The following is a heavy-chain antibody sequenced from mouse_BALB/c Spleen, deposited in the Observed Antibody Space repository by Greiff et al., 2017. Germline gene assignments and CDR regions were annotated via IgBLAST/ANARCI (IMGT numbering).Heavy chain of an antibody. CDR2: IRNKANGYTT. D-gene: IGHD1-1*01. J-gene: IGHJ1*01. CDR1: GFTFTDYY. V-gene: IGHV7-3*02. CDR3: AREDGSSYRYFDV. Sequence: EVKLMESGGGLVQPGGSLRLSCATSGFTFTDYYMSWVRQPPGKALEWLGFIRNKANGYTTEYSASVKGRFTISRDNSQSILYLQMNTLRAEDSATYYCAREDGSSYRYFDVWGAGTTVTVSS.